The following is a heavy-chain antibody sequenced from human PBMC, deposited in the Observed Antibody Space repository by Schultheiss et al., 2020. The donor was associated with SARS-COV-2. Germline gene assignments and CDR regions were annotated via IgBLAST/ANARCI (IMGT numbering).Heavy chain of an antibody. CDR3: ARGRSSIDFWSGYSHSWFDP. Sequence: SQTLSLTCTVSGASIRTISYYWGWIRQPPGKGLEWIGYIYYSVNTYYNPSLKSRVTISVDTSKNQFSLKLSSVTAADTAVYYCARGRSSIDFWSGYSHSWFDPWGQGALVTVSS. V-gene: IGHV4-31*03. CDR1: GASIRTISYY. CDR2: IYYSVNT. D-gene: IGHD3-3*01. J-gene: IGHJ5*02.